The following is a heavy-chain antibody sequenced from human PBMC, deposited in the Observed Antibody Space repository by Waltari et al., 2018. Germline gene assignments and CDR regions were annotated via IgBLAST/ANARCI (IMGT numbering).Heavy chain of an antibody. V-gene: IGHV3-9*01. CDR3: AKGAIVRYFDWLSYYYMDV. CDR1: GFTFDDYA. D-gene: IGHD3-9*01. J-gene: IGHJ6*03. Sequence: EVQLVESGGGLVQPGRSLRLSCAASGFTFDDYAMHWVRQAPGKGLGWVSGIRWNSGSIGYADSVKGRFTISRDNAKNSLYLQMNSLRAEDTALYYCAKGAIVRYFDWLSYYYMDVWGKGTTVTVSS. CDR2: IRWNSGSI.